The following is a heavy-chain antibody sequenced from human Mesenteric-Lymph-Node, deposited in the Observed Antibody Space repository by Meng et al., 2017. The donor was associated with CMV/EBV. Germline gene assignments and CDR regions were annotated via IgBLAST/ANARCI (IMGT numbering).Heavy chain of an antibody. CDR3: AKEGEGSGGAFDI. J-gene: IGHJ3*02. Sequence: GESLKISCAASGFTFSSYDMHWVRQAPGKGLVWVSRINSDGSSTSYADSVKGRFTISRDNSKNTLYLQMNSLRAEDTAVYYCAKEGEGSGGAFDIWGQGTMVTVSS. V-gene: IGHV3-74*01. CDR2: INSDGSST. CDR1: GFTFSSYD. D-gene: IGHD3-10*01.